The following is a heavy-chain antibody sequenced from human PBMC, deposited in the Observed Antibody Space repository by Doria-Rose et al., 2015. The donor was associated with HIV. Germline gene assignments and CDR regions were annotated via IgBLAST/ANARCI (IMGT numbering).Heavy chain of an antibody. CDR1: GVSLSSPGMG. Sequence: QESGPVLVKPTETLTLTCTVSGVSLSSPGMGVSWIRQPPGKALEWLANIFSYDERSYKTSMKSSITISGGTSKSQVVLTMTDMDPVDAATYYCARIKSSRWYHKYYFDFWGQGTLVIVSA. CDR2: IFSYDER. J-gene: IGHJ4*02. D-gene: IGHD6-13*01. V-gene: IGHV2-26*01. CDR3: ARIKSSRWYHKYYFDF.